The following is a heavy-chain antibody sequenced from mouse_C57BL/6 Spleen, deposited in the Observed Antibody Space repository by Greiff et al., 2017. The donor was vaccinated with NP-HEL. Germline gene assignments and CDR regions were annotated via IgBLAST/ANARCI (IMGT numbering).Heavy chain of an antibody. CDR3: AREAITTVSMDY. Sequence: QVQLQQPGTELVKPGASVKLSCKASGNTFTSYWMHWVKQRPGQGLEWIGNINPSNGGTNYNEKFKRKATLTVDKSSSTAYMQLSSLTSEDSAVYYCAREAITTVSMDYWGQGTSVTVSS. CDR1: GNTFTSYW. V-gene: IGHV1-53*01. D-gene: IGHD1-1*01. CDR2: INPSNGGT. J-gene: IGHJ4*01.